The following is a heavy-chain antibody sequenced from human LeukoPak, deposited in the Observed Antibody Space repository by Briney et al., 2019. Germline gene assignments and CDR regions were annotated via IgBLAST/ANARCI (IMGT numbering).Heavy chain of an antibody. V-gene: IGHV4-34*01. D-gene: IGHD3-3*01. CDR1: GGSFSGYY. CDR2: INHSGST. Sequence: PSETLSLTCAVYGGSFSGYYWSWIRQPPGKGLEWIGEINHSGSTNYNPSLKSRVTISVDTSKNQFSLKLSSVTAADTAVYYCARGLFPIVATIFGVVISKGLFFDYWGQGTLVTVSS. CDR3: ARGLFPIVATIFGVVISKGLFFDY. J-gene: IGHJ4*02.